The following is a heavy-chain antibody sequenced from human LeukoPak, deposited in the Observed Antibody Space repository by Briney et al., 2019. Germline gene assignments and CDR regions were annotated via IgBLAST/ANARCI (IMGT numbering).Heavy chain of an antibody. D-gene: IGHD6-19*01. CDR3: AKVGENSGWTPYEGNYYYYMDV. J-gene: IGHJ6*03. CDR1: GYTFTGYY. Sequence: GASVKVSCKASGYTFTGYYMHWVRQAPGQGLEWLGMIIPIFNSLKYAEKFQGRLTITADKATTTAYLELSSLESDDTAVYYCAKVGENSGWTPYEGNYYYYMDVWGKGTTVTISS. CDR2: IIPIFNSL. V-gene: IGHV1-2*02.